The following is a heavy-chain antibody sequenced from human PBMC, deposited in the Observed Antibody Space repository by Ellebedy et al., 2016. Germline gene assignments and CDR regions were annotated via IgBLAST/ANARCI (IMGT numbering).Heavy chain of an antibody. Sequence: GGSLRLSCAASGFTFSSYAMSWVRQAPGTGLEWVSAISGSGGSTYYADSVKGRFTISRDNSKNTLYLQMNSLRAEDTAVYYCAKTRYFGSGSYSLDYWGQGTLVTVSS. J-gene: IGHJ4*02. CDR2: ISGSGGST. D-gene: IGHD3-10*01. V-gene: IGHV3-23*01. CDR3: AKTRYFGSGSYSLDY. CDR1: GFTFSSYA.